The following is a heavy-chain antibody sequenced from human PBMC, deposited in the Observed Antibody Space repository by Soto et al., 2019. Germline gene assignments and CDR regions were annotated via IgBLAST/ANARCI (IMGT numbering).Heavy chain of an antibody. CDR1: GDSVSSNSAA. J-gene: IGHJ6*03. CDR3: AGTTSHYCSYMDV. V-gene: IGHV6-1*01. D-gene: IGHD1-7*01. CDR2: TYYRSRGYN. Sequence: SQTLSLTCAISGDSVSSNSAAWNWIRQSPSRGLEWLGRTYYRSRGYNGYAVSVRSRITVNPDTSKNQFSLQLTSVTPEDTAVYYCAGTTSHYCSYMDVWAKGASVTVSS.